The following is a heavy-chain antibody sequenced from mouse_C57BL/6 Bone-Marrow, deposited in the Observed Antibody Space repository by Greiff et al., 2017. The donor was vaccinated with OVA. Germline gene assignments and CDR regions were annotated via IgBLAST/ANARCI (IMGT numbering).Heavy chain of an antibody. D-gene: IGHD1-1*01. CDR3: TVVDYFDY. J-gene: IGHJ2*01. Sequence: EVQLQQSGAELVRPGASVKLSCTASGFNIKDDYMHWVKQRPEQGLEWIGWLDPENGDTEYASKFQGKATITADTSSNTAYLQLSSLTSEDTAVYYCTVVDYFDYWGQGTTLTVSS. CDR1: GFNIKDDY. CDR2: LDPENGDT. V-gene: IGHV14-4*01.